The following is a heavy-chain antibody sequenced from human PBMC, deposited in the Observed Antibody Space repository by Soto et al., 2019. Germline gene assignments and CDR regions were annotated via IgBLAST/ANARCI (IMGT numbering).Heavy chain of an antibody. J-gene: IGHJ4*02. D-gene: IGHD2-8*02. Sequence: QVQLQQWGAGLLKPSETLSLTCAVYGGSFSGYYWTWIRQPPGTGLEWIGEINHSGSTNYNPSLKRRVHISVDTSKNQFPLKLTSVTAADTAVYYCARDKITGLFDYWGQGTLVTVSS. CDR2: INHSGST. CDR3: ARDKITGLFDY. CDR1: GGSFSGYY. V-gene: IGHV4-34*01.